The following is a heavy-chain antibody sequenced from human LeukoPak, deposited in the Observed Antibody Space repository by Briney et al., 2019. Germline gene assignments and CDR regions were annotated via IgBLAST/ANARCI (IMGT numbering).Heavy chain of an antibody. Sequence: SETLSLTCTVSGGSINGYYWSWIRQPPGKGLEWIGYIYYRGSTNYNPSLKSRVTISLDTSKNQFSLNLNSVTAADTAVYYCARADYDTSAYYYTFDYWGQGTLVTVSS. CDR3: ARADYDTSAYYYTFDY. CDR1: GGSINGYY. CDR2: IYYRGST. J-gene: IGHJ4*02. V-gene: IGHV4-59*01. D-gene: IGHD3-22*01.